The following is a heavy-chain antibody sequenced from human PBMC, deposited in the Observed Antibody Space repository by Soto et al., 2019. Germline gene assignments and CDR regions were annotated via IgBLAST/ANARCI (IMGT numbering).Heavy chain of an antibody. CDR1: GFTLSSYA. J-gene: IGHJ3*02. CDR2: ISDSGGST. CDR3: AKREGSVGGFDI. V-gene: IGHV3-23*01. Sequence: GCLRLACPASGFTLSSYAMSWVRQAPGKGLEWVSGISDSGGSTCYGDSVKVRFTISRDNSKNTLYLQMNSLRAEDTAVYYCAKREGSVGGFDIWGQGTMVTVPS. D-gene: IGHD1-26*01.